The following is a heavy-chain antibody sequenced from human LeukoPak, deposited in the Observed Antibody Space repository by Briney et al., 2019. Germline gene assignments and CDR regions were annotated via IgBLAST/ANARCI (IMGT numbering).Heavy chain of an antibody. Sequence: GGSLRLSCLTSGFTFVNASMSWVRQAPGKGLEWVGRIRSRVDGGTSDYAAPVKGRFTISRDDSKNTMYLQMDSLKTEDTAIYYCAKGGDFWSGYYPDAFDIWGQGTMVTVSS. CDR2: IRSRVDGGTS. CDR3: AKGGDFWSGYYPDAFDI. V-gene: IGHV3-15*01. CDR1: GFTFVNAS. J-gene: IGHJ3*02. D-gene: IGHD3-3*01.